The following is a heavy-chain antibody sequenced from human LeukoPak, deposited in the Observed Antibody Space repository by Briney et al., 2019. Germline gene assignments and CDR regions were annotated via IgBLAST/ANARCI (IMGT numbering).Heavy chain of an antibody. CDR2: LYSDGNT. CDR1: GFTVITND. V-gene: IGHV3-53*01. D-gene: IGHD1-14*01. J-gene: IGHJ4*02. Sequence: PGGSLRLSCAASGFTVITNDMTWVRQAAGKGLEWVSVLYSDGNTKYADSVQGRFTISRDNSKNTLYLEMNSLSPDDTAVYYCARGVEPLAANTLAYWGQATLVTASS. CDR3: ARGVEPLAANTLAY.